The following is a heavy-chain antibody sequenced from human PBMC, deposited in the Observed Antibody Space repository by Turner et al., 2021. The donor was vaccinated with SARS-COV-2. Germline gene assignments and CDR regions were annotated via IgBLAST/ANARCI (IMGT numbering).Heavy chain of an antibody. D-gene: IGHD3-10*01. J-gene: IGHJ5*02. CDR2: IYYRGST. CDR1: GASIRSNY. V-gene: IGHV4-59*01. Sequence: QASGPGLVKPSETLSLTCNVSGASIRSNYWAWIRQPPGKRLEWIGYIYYRGSTNYNPSLKSRVTISVDTSKNQFSLKLTSVTAADTAVYFCARELTYNLFYPWGQGTLVTVSS. CDR3: ARELTYNLFYP.